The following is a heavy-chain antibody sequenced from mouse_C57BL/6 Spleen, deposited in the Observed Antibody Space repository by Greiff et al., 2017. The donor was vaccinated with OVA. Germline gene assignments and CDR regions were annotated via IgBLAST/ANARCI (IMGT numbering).Heavy chain of an antibody. CDR3: AKRDYYGSSYFDY. CDR1: GYSFTGYF. D-gene: IGHD1-1*01. V-gene: IGHV1-20*01. CDR2: INPYNGDT. J-gene: IGHJ2*01. Sequence: EVKVVESGPELVKPGDSVKISCKASGYSFTGYFMNWVMQSHGKSLEWIGRINPYNGDTFYNQKFKGKATLTVDKSSSTAHMELRSLTSEDSAVYYCAKRDYYGSSYFDYWGQGTTLTVSS.